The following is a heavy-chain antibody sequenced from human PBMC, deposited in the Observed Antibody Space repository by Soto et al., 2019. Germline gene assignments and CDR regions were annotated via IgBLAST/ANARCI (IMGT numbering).Heavy chain of an antibody. D-gene: IGHD6-13*01. Sequence: SVKVSCKASGGTFSSYRINWVRQAPGQGLEWVGGIVPIYRTADYAQKFQGRVTITADESARTSYMELRSPKSQDTAVYYCVRDSAAKLSSSWGKGTLVTV. CDR2: IVPIYRTA. J-gene: IGHJ4*02. CDR3: VRDSAAKLSSS. V-gene: IGHV1-69*13. CDR1: GGTFSSYR.